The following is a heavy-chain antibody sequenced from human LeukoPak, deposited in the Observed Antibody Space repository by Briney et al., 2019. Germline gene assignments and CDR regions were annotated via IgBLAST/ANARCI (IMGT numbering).Heavy chain of an antibody. D-gene: IGHD4-17*01. V-gene: IGHV4-34*01. CDR1: GGSFSGYY. CDR3: AREYFTVTYNWFDP. J-gene: IGHJ5*02. CDR2: INHSGDT. Sequence: SETLSLTCAVYGGSFSGYYWSWIRQPPGKGLEWIGEINHSGDTNYNPSLKSRVTISVDTSKNQFSLKLSSVTAADTAVYYCAREYFTVTYNWFDPWGQGPLVTVSS.